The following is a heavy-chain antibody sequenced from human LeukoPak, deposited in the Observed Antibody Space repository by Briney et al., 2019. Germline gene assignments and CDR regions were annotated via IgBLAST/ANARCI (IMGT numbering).Heavy chain of an antibody. CDR1: GGTFSSYA. CDR2: FDPEDGET. J-gene: IGHJ4*02. CDR3: AGGYYGGGIDY. D-gene: IGHD3-10*01. Sequence: ASVKVSCKASGGTFSSYAISWVRQAPGKGLEWMGGFDPEDGETIYAQKFQGRVTMTEDTSTDTAYMELSSLRSEDTAVYYCAGGYYGGGIDYWGQGTLVTVSS. V-gene: IGHV1-24*01.